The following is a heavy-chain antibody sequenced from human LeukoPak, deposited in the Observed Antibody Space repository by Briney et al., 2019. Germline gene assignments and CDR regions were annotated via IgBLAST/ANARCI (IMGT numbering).Heavy chain of an antibody. V-gene: IGHV4-34*01. CDR2: INHSGST. CDR1: GGSFSGYY. CDR3: ARTRITIFGVVITPFDY. Sequence: SETLSLNCAVYGGSFSGYYWSWIRQPPGKGLEWIGEINHSGSTNCNPSLKSRVTISVDTSKNQFSLKLSSVTAADTAVYYCARTRITIFGVVITPFDYWGQGTLVTVSS. J-gene: IGHJ4*02. D-gene: IGHD3-3*01.